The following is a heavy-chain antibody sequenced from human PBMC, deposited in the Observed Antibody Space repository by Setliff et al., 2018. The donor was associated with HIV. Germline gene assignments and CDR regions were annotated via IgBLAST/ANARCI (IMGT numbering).Heavy chain of an antibody. D-gene: IGHD6-19*01. CDR3: ARDHEDRGWYVESVDY. V-gene: IGHV3-21*01. J-gene: IGHJ4*02. CDR2: ISSSSSYI. Sequence: PGGSLRLSCAASGFTFSNYNMNWVRQAPGKGLEWVSSISSSSSYIYYANSVKGRFTISRDNAKNSLYLQMSSLRAEDTAVYYCARDHEDRGWYVESVDYWGQGTLVTVSS. CDR1: GFTFSNYN.